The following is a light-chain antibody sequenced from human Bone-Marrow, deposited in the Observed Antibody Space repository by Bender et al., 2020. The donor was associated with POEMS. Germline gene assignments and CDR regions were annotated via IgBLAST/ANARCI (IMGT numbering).Light chain of an antibody. J-gene: IGLJ1*01. CDR1: SSDVGSYNL. Sequence: QSALTQPASVSGSPGQSITISCTGTSSDVGSYNLVSWYQQLPGKAPQLMIYEVSKRPSGVSNRFSGSKSGNTASLTISGLQAEDEANYYCTSYRSSSIVFGTGTKVTVL. CDR2: EVS. CDR3: TSYRSSSIV. V-gene: IGLV2-14*02.